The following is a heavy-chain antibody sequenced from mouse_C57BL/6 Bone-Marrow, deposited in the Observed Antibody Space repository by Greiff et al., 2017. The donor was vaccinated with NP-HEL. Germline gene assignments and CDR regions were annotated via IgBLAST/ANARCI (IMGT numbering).Heavy chain of an antibody. V-gene: IGHV1-26*01. CDR1: GYTFTDYY. Sequence: EVQLQQSGPELVKPGASVKISCKASGYTFTDYYMNWVKQSHGKSLEWIGDINPNNGGTSYNQKFKGKATLTVDKSSSTAYMELRSLTSEDSAVDYCARKGDYGSSRDFDVWGTGTTVTVSS. CDR3: ARKGDYGSSRDFDV. D-gene: IGHD1-1*01. CDR2: INPNNGGT. J-gene: IGHJ1*03.